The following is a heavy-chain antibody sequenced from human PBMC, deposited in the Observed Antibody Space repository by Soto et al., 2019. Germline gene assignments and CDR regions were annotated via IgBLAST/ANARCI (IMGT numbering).Heavy chain of an antibody. CDR3: ARLPRIQLWLGWLDP. Sequence: QLQLQESGPGLTKPSETLSLTCTVSGGSISSSSYYWGWIRQPPGKGLEWIGTINYSGSTYYNPSLNSRVTISVDTSKNQFSLKVGSVTAADTAIYYCARLPRIQLWLGWLDPWGQGTLVTVSS. V-gene: IGHV4-39*01. CDR1: GGSISSSSYY. J-gene: IGHJ5*02. D-gene: IGHD5-18*01. CDR2: INYSGST.